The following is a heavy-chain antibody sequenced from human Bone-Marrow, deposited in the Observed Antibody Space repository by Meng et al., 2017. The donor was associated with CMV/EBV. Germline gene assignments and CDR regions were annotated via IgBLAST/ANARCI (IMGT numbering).Heavy chain of an antibody. CDR1: GFTFSSYA. V-gene: IGHV3-23*01. CDR2: ISGSGGST. D-gene: IGHD1-14*01. CDR3: ANVARNFDY. J-gene: IGHJ4*02. Sequence: GASLKISCAASGFTFSSYAMSWVRQAPGKGLEWVSAISGSGGSTYYADSVKGRFTISRDNSKNTLYLQMNSLRAEDTAVYYCANVARNFDYWGQGTLVTVPS.